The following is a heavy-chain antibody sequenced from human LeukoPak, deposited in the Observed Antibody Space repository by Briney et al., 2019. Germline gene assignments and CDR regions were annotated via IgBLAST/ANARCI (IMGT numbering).Heavy chain of an antibody. Sequence: GGSLRLSCAASGFTVSSNYMSWVRQAPGKGLEWVSVIYSGGSTYYADSVKGRFTISRHNSKNTLYLQMNSLRAEDTAVYYCARAVVDTAMVTGWFDPWGQGTLVTVFS. V-gene: IGHV3-53*04. D-gene: IGHD5-18*01. J-gene: IGHJ5*02. CDR2: IYSGGST. CDR1: GFTVSSNY. CDR3: ARAVVDTAMVTGWFDP.